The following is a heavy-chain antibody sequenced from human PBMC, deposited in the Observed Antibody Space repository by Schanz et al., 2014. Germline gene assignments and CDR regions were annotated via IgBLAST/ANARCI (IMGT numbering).Heavy chain of an antibody. CDR1: GYTFAGHA. CDR3: ASGEARVTSSGVVIGPMNV. D-gene: IGHD3-3*01. CDR2: IHTVSSNT. Sequence: QVQLVQSGAEVKKPGASVKVSCQASGYTFAGHAVHWVRQAPGQGPEWVGWIHTVSSNTKYSQKFEGRVAITRDASASIVYMELSSLRSEDTAVFFCASGEARVTSSGVVIGPMNVWGKGTTVIVAS. V-gene: IGHV1-3*04. J-gene: IGHJ6*03.